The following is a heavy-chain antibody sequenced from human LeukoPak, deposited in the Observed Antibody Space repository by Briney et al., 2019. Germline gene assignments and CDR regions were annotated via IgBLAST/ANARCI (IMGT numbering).Heavy chain of an antibody. Sequence: GGSLRLSCAASGFTFSGYYMSWIRQAPGKGLEWVSYISGTSHYTNYADSVKGRFTISRDNAKNSVYLQMNSLRAEDTAVYYCARLMTTILDYWGQGTLVTVSS. D-gene: IGHD5-24*01. V-gene: IGHV3-11*06. J-gene: IGHJ4*02. CDR3: ARLMTTILDY. CDR1: GFTFSGYY. CDR2: ISGTSHYT.